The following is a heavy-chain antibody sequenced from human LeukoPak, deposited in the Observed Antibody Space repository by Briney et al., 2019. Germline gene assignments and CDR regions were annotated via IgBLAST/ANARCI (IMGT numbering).Heavy chain of an antibody. J-gene: IGHJ4*02. D-gene: IGHD7-27*01. CDR2: IYHTGST. V-gene: IGHV4-59*01. Sequence: TASETLSLTCTVSGGSISSYCWSWIRQSPGKGLEWIGYIYHTGSTSYSPSLKSRVTISADTSQNQFSLKLSSVTAADTAVYYCASRKLGNDYWGQGTLVTVSS. CDR1: GGSISSYC. CDR3: ASRKLGNDY.